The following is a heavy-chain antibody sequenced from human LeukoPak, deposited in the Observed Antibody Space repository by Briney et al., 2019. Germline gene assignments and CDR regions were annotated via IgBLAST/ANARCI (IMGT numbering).Heavy chain of an antibody. CDR1: GYTLTELS. CDR2: FDPEDGET. V-gene: IGHV1-24*01. J-gene: IGHJ3*02. D-gene: IGHD2-15*01. Sequence: AASVKVSRKVSGYTLTELSMHWVRQAPGKGLEWMGGFDPEDGETIYAQKFQGRVTMTEDTSTDTAYMELSSLRSEDTAVYYCAAGYCSGGSCYPFHDAFDIWGQGTMVTVSS. CDR3: AAGYCSGGSCYPFHDAFDI.